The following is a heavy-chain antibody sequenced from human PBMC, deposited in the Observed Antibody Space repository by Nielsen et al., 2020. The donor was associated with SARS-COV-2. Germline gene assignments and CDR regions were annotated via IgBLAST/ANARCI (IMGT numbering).Heavy chain of an antibody. D-gene: IGHD3-22*01. CDR3: ARHAPGYYDY. CDR2: IYYSGST. CDR1: GGSISSYY. J-gene: IGHJ4*02. Sequence: SETLSLTCTVSGGSISSYYWSWIRQPPGKGLEWIGYIYYSGSTSYNPSLRSRVTISVDTSKNQFSLSLSSVTAADTAVYYCARHAPGYYDYWGQGTLVTVSS. V-gene: IGHV4-59*08.